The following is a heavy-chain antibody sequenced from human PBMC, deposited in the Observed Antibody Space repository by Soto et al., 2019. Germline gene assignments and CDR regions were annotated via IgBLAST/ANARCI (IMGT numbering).Heavy chain of an antibody. CDR3: ARQGFGPLHALVDV. V-gene: IGHV4-59*08. Sequence: SETLCLTWTVFGDSISSNYWSWIRQPPGKGLEWIGFIHYSGSTNYNPSLKGRVTISLDTSKSQFSLKVTSVTATDTAVYYCARQGFGPLHALVDVWGQGPTVTVPS. J-gene: IGHJ6*02. D-gene: IGHD3-10*01. CDR2: IHYSGST. CDR1: GDSISSNY.